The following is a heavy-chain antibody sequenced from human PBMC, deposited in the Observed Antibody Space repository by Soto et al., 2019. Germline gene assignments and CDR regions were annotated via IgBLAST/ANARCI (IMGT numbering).Heavy chain of an antibody. Sequence: QVQLQESGPGLVKPSETLSLTCTVSGGSISTYYWSWIRQPPGKGLELIGYIYYTGSTNYNPSLKSRVTISVDTSKNQFSLKLSSVTAADTAVYYCARASGCSGDSCAFDPWGQGTLVTVSS. CDR3: ARASGCSGDSCAFDP. V-gene: IGHV4-59*01. CDR2: IYYTGST. CDR1: GGSISTYY. D-gene: IGHD2-15*01. J-gene: IGHJ5*02.